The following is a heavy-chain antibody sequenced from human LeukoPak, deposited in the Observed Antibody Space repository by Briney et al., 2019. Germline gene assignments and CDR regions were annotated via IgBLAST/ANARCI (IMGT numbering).Heavy chain of an antibody. CDR1: GGSISSGSYF. J-gene: IGHJ4*02. Sequence: SQTLSHTCTVSGGSISSGSYFWSWIRQPAGKGLEWIGRINTSGSTNYNPSLKSRVTMSVDTSKNQFSLKLSSVTAADTAVYYCARYSSSWSSFDYWGQGTLVTVSS. D-gene: IGHD6-13*01. CDR2: INTSGST. V-gene: IGHV4-61*02. CDR3: ARYSSSWSSFDY.